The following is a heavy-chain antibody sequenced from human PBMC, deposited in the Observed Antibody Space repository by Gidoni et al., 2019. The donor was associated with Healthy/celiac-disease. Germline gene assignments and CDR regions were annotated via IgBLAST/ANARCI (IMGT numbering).Heavy chain of an antibody. D-gene: IGHD6-19*01. CDR3: ARAPDSSGWIVFDY. CDR2: ISSSSSYT. V-gene: IGHV3-11*06. J-gene: IGHJ4*02. Sequence: QVQLVESGGGLVKPGGSLRLSCAASGFTFSDYYMSWIRQAPGKGLEWVSYISSSSSYTNYADSVKGRFTISRDNAKNSLYLQMNSLRAEDTAVYYCARAPDSSGWIVFDYWGQGTLVTVSS. CDR1: GFTFSDYY.